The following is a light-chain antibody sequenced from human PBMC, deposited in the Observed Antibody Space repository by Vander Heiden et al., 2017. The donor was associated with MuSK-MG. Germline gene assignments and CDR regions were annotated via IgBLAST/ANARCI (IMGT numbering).Light chain of an antibody. CDR2: DVS. J-gene: IGKJ4*01. Sequence: EIVLTQSPATLSLSPGERATLSCRASQSVRSYLAWYQQKPGQAPRLLIYDVSSMATGVPARFSGSGSGTDFTLTISSLEPEDFAVYYCQQRSNWPLTFGGGTKVDMK. V-gene: IGKV3-11*01. CDR3: QQRSNWPLT. CDR1: QSVRSY.